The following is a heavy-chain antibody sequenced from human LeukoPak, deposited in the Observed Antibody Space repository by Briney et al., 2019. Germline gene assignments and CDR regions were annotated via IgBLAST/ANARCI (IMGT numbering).Heavy chain of an antibody. CDR1: GYTFTGYY. J-gene: IGHJ6*02. D-gene: IGHD5-12*01. CDR3: AGTTLREYYYYGMDV. V-gene: IGHV1-2*02. Sequence: GFSVKVSCKASGYTFTGYYMHWVRQAPGQGLEWMGWINPNSGGTNYAQKFQGRVTMTRDTSISTAYRELSRLRSDDTAVYYCAGTTLREYYYYGMDVWGQGTTVTVSS. CDR2: INPNSGGT.